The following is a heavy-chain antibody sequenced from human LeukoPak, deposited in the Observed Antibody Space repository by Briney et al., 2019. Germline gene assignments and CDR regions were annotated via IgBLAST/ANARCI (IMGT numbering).Heavy chain of an antibody. Sequence: GASVKVSCKASGYTFTGYHLHWVRQAPGQGLEWMGWISGGSNYAQKFQGRVTMTRDTSISTAYMELSRLRSDDTAVYYCARRAPYSGSVYFDYWGQGTLVTVSS. CDR1: GYTFTGYH. V-gene: IGHV1-2*02. CDR2: ISGGS. CDR3: ARRAPYSGSVYFDY. D-gene: IGHD1-26*01. J-gene: IGHJ4*02.